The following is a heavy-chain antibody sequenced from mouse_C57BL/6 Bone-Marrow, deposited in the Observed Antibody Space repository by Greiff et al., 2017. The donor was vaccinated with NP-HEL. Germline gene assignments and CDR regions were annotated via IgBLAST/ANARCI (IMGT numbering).Heavy chain of an antibody. CDR2: INPYNGGT. CDR3: ASSGYYAMDY. CDR1: GYTFTDYY. V-gene: IGHV1-19*01. J-gene: IGHJ4*01. Sequence: EVKLQESGPVLVKPGASVKMSCKASGYTFTDYYMNWVKQSHGKSLEWIGVINPYNGGTSYNQKFKGKATLTVDKSSSTAYMELNSLTSEDSAVYYCASSGYYAMDYWGQGTSVTVSS. D-gene: IGHD4-1*01.